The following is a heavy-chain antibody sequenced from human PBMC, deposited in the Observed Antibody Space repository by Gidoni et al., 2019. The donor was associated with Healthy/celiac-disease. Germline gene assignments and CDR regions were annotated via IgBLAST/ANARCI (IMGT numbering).Heavy chain of an antibody. CDR1: VFTFSNPW. J-gene: IGHJ4*02. CDR2: IKSKTDGGTT. Sequence: EVQLVESGGGLVKPGGSLRLSCAASVFTFSNPWMNWVRQAPGKGLEWVGRIKSKTDGGTTDYAAPVKGRFTISRDDSKNTLYLQMNSLKTEDTAVYYCTTAGYDYVWGSFPFDYWGQGTLVTVSS. D-gene: IGHD3-16*01. CDR3: TTAGYDYVWGSFPFDY. V-gene: IGHV3-15*07.